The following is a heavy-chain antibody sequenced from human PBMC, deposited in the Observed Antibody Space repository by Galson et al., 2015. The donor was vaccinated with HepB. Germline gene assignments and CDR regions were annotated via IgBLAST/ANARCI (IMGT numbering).Heavy chain of an antibody. D-gene: IGHD4-11*01. V-gene: IGHV3-30*04. CDR2: ISNDATNQ. CDR1: GFTFNNYA. J-gene: IGHJ6*02. CDR3: ARGIPRTTDYISKHYYYGMDV. Sequence: SLRLSCAASGFTFNNYAMHWVRQAPGRGLEWVAVISNDATNQFYGDSVQGRFTISRDNSRNTLYLQMNSLKNGDTAVYYCARGIPRTTDYISKHYYYGMDVRGQGTTVTVSS.